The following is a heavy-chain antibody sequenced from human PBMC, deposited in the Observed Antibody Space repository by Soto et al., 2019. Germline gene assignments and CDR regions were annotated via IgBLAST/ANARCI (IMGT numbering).Heavy chain of an antibody. CDR2: IIPIFGTA. CDR3: ARDWDDYSKHGRFGMGV. Sequence: QVQLVQSGAEVKKPGSSVKVSCKASGGTFSSDAISWVRQAPGQGLEWMGGIIPIFGTANYAQKLQGRVTSTANESTSTAYMELSSLRSEDTDVYYSARDWDDYSKHGRFGMGVWGQGTTVTVSS. D-gene: IGHD4-4*01. J-gene: IGHJ6*02. V-gene: IGHV1-69*12. CDR1: GGTFSSDA.